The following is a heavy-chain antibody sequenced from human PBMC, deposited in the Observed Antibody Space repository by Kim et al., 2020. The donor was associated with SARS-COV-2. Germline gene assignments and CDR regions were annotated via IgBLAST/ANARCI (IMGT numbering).Heavy chain of an antibody. J-gene: IGHJ5*02. CDR1: GFTFSSYA. CDR2: ISGSGGST. CDR3: AKEHSSSWTGNGFEP. Sequence: GGSLRLSCAASGFTFSSYAMSWVRQAPGKGLEWVSAISGSGGSTYYADSVKGRFTISRDNSKNTLYLQMNSLRTEDTAVYYCAKEHSSSWTGNGFEPWGQGTRVTASS. D-gene: IGHD6-13*01. V-gene: IGHV3-23*01.